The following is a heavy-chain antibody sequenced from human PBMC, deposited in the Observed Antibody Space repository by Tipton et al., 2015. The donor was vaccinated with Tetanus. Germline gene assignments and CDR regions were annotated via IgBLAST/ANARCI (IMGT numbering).Heavy chain of an antibody. CDR3: ARRGYCTSTRGFDAFDL. V-gene: IGHV4-4*08. CDR1: GDSMTKYY. J-gene: IGHJ3*01. D-gene: IGHD2-8*01. Sequence: TLSLTCTVSGDSMTKYYWSWVRQPPGKGLEWISYIFASGSTNYNPALKSRVTISMDTSKNQISLKLSSVTAADTAGYFCARRGYCTSTRGFDAFDLWGPGTRVTVSS. CDR2: IFASGST.